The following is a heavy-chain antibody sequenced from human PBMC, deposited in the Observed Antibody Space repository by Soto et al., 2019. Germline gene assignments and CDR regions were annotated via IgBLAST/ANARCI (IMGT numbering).Heavy chain of an antibody. V-gene: IGHV4-34*01. J-gene: IGHJ6*02. Sequence: AETRSLRCAGRGGAFSGGYCSLIRQPLGKGMEWIGEINHSGSTNYNPSLKSRVTISVDTSKNQFSLKLSSVTAADTAVYYCARVSGLYYHGMPVWGQGTPV. CDR2: INHSGST. CDR1: GGAFSGGY. CDR3: ARVSGLYYHGMPV.